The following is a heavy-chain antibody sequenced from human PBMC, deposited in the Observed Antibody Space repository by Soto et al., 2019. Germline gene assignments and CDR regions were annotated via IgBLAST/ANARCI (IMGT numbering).Heavy chain of an antibody. CDR3: AKGGLLPGANRWF. CDR2: ISGSGVDT. Sequence: LRLSCAASGFTFRNYPMTWVRQAPGKGLDWVSTISGSGVDTYYPDSVKGRVTISRDNSKNTLYLQINSLRAEDTAVYYCAKGGLLPGANRWFWGQGTLVTVSS. CDR1: GFTFRNYP. J-gene: IGHJ4*02. D-gene: IGHD2-2*01. V-gene: IGHV3-23*01.